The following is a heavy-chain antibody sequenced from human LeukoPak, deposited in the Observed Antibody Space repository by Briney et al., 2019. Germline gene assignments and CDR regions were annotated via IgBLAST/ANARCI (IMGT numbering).Heavy chain of an antibody. CDR1: GGSISSRNW. J-gene: IGHJ6*04. Sequence: PSGTLSLTCAVSGGSISSRNWWSWVRQPPGKGLEWIGIICNSGSTTYNPSLKSRVTRAVDKSKNQFSLKLSSVTAADTAVYYCGRDRVVATIDKIDYDYDYGMDVWGKGTTVTVSS. CDR2: ICNSGST. V-gene: IGHV4-4*02. D-gene: IGHD5-12*01. CDR3: GRDRVVATIDKIDYDYDYGMDV.